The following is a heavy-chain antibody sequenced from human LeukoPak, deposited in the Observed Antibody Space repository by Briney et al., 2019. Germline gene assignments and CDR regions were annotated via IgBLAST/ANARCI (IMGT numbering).Heavy chain of an antibody. CDR3: ASKCWDPTSCPNYYGMDV. V-gene: IGHV1-8*01. CDR1: SYTFTSYE. D-gene: IGHD2-15*01. Sequence: ASVQVTCKASSYTFTSYEIHWLRQATGREVEGMGWMNSHSGNTSYAQNLEGRVTMTRNTSRSTAYMELSSLRSEDTAVYYCASKCWDPTSCPNYYGMDVWGQGTTVTVSS. J-gene: IGHJ6*02. CDR2: MNSHSGNT.